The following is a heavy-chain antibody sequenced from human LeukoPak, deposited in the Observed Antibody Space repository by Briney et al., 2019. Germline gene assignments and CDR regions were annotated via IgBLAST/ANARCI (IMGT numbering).Heavy chain of an antibody. CDR2: IIPIFGTA. D-gene: IGHD2-8*01. V-gene: IGHV1-69*05. CDR3: AGENCTNGVCRFDY. CDR1: GGTFSSYA. J-gene: IGHJ4*02. Sequence: SVKVSCKASGGTFSSYAISWVRQAPGQGLEWMGRIIPIFGTANYAQKFQGRVTITTDESTSTAYMELSSLRSEDTAVYYCAGENCTNGVCRFDYWGQGTLVTVS.